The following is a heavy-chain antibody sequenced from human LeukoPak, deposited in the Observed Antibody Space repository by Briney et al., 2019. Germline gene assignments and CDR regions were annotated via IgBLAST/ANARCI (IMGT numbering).Heavy chain of an antibody. V-gene: IGHV3-30*02. Sequence: SAGSLRLSSVASGFTFSCFGMHWVRQAPGKGLEWVAFIRYDGSNEYYAESVKGRFTISRDNSKNTLYLQMNSLRVEDTAAYYCAKIEGKYQLANIPDSWGQGTLVTVSS. CDR3: AKIEGKYQLANIPDS. D-gene: IGHD2-2*01. CDR1: GFTFSCFG. CDR2: IRYDGSNE. J-gene: IGHJ4*02.